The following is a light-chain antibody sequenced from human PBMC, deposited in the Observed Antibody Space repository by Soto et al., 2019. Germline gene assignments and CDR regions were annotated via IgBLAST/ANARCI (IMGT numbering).Light chain of an antibody. Sequence: DIKMTQSPSTLSASIGDRVTITCRASQDINDWLAWCQQKPGNAPKFLIYDASTLQSGVPSRFSGSGSGTEFTLTISSVQPDDFATYYCQQYKSYPLTFGGGTKVDIK. J-gene: IGKJ4*01. V-gene: IGKV1-5*01. CDR1: QDINDW. CDR2: DAS. CDR3: QQYKSYPLT.